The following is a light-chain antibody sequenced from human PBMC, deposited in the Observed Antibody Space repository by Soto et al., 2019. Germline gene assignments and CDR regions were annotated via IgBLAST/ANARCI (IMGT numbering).Light chain of an antibody. CDR3: QQYHNWPPWT. Sequence: EIVLTQSPGTLSLSPGERATLSCRASQSVNSNLAWYQQKPGQAPRLLIYAASTRATGIPARFSGSGSGTEFTLTISSLQSEDFAVYYCQQYHNWPPWTFGQGTKVDIK. CDR1: QSVNSN. CDR2: AAS. V-gene: IGKV3-15*01. J-gene: IGKJ1*01.